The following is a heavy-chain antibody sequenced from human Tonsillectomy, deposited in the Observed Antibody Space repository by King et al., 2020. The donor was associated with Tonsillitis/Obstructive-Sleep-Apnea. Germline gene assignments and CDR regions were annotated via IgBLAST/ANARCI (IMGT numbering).Heavy chain of an antibody. D-gene: IGHD3-10*01. CDR3: TTLPQGSDNWFDP. CDR1: GYPLTELS. Sequence: VQLVQSGAEVKKPGASVKVSCKVSGYPLTELSMHWVRQSPGKGLEWMVRFDPEDGETIYAQKFQGRVTMTEDTSTDTAYMELSSLRSEDTAVFYCTTLPQGSDNWFDPWGQGTLVTVSP. J-gene: IGHJ5*02. V-gene: IGHV1-24*01. CDR2: FDPEDGET.